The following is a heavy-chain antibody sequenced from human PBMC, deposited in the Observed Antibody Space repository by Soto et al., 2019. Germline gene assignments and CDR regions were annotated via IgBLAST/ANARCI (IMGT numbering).Heavy chain of an antibody. CDR2: LNTDGKDT. D-gene: IGHD6-6*01. CDR1: GFTFSRYW. CDR3: ARRPGLKGDAFDF. J-gene: IGHJ3*01. Sequence: EMQLVESGGGVVQPGGSLRLSCAASGFTFSRYWMHWVRQAPGKGLVWVSRLNTDGKDTRYADSVKGRFTISRDHATNRLYLQMNSLRAEDTAVYYCARRPGLKGDAFDFWGQGKMVSVSS. V-gene: IGHV3-74*01.